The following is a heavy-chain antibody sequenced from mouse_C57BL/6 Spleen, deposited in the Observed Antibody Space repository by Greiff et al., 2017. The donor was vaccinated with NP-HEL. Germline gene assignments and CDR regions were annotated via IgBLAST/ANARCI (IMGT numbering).Heavy chain of an antibody. D-gene: IGHD1-1*01. CDR3: ARHEVRLRGDYYAMDY. CDR2: FYPGSGSI. V-gene: IGHV1-62-2*01. J-gene: IGHJ4*01. Sequence: QVQLKESGAELVKPGASVKLSCKASGYTFTEYTIHWVKQRSGQGLEWIGWFYPGSGSIKYNEKFKDKATLTADKSSSTVYMELSRLTSEDSAVYFCARHEVRLRGDYYAMDYWGQGTSVTVSS. CDR1: GYTFTEYT.